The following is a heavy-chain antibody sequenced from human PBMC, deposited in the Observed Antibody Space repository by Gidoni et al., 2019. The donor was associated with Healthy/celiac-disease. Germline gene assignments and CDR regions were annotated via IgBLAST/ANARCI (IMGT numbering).Heavy chain of an antibody. CDR3: AKESGGGGDSRLDFDY. D-gene: IGHD2-21*02. CDR1: GFTFSSYG. J-gene: IGHJ4*02. CDR2: ISYDGSNK. V-gene: IGHV3-30*18. Sequence: QVQLVESGGGVVQPGRSLRLSCAASGFTFSSYGMHWVRQAPGKGLEWVAVISYDGSNKYYADSGKGRFTISRDNSKNTLYLQMNSLRAEDTAVYYCAKESGGGGDSRLDFDYWGQGTLVTVSS.